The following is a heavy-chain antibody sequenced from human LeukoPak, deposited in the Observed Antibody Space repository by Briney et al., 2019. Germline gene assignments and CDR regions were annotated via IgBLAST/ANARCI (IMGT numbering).Heavy chain of an antibody. CDR1: GFTFSSYA. Sequence: GAPLRLSCAASGFTFSSYAMSWVRQAPGKGLEWVSTISPSGVSTYYADSVKGRFTISRNNSKNTLYLQMNSLRAEDAAVYYCAKHTIFGVVRSFDPWGQGTLVIVSS. CDR3: AKHTIFGVVRSFDP. J-gene: IGHJ5*02. CDR2: ISPSGVST. D-gene: IGHD3-3*01. V-gene: IGHV3-23*01.